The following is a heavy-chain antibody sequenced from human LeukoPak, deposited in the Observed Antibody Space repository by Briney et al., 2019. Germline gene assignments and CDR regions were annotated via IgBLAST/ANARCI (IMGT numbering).Heavy chain of an antibody. CDR3: ARDRGYTRTNSGGYPVFDL. CDR2: IHLSGTPT. J-gene: IGHJ4*02. CDR1: GFDFSIYR. V-gene: IGHV3-48*04. Sequence: GGSLRLSCAASGFDFSIYRVNWVRQAPGKGLEWVSYIHLSGTPTHYAEPVKGRFSISRDNVKNSLYLQMDNLRAEDTAVYYCARDRGYTRTNSGGYPVFDLWGQGTLVTVSS. D-gene: IGHD3-22*01.